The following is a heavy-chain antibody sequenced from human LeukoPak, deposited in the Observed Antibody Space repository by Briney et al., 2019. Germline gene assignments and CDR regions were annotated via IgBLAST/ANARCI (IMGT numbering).Heavy chain of an antibody. V-gene: IGHV3-23*01. D-gene: IGHD4-23*01. J-gene: IGHJ4*02. CDR2: VNGIGDNT. Sequence: SGGSLGLSCAASGFTFTSYALSWVRQAPGKGLEWVSTVNGIGDNTYYANSVKGRFTISRDNSKNMIFLQMNSLRAEDTAVYYCAKVPSNGGNSDDFWGQGTQVTVSS. CDR3: AKVPSNGGNSDDF. CDR1: GFTFTSYA.